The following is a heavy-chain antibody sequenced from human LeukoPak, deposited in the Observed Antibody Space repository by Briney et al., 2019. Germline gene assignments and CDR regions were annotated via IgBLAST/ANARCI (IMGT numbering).Heavy chain of an antibody. J-gene: IGHJ3*02. CDR2: TYYRSKWYN. CDR1: GDSVSTNGVA. CDR3: ARGRSSAFDT. V-gene: IGHV6-1*01. Sequence: SQTLSLTCGTSGDSVSTNGVAWNWIRQSPSRGLEWLGRTYYRSKWYNDYAVSVKSRITINPDTSRNQFSLQLNSVTPEDTVVYYCARGRSSAFDTWGQGTVVTVSS.